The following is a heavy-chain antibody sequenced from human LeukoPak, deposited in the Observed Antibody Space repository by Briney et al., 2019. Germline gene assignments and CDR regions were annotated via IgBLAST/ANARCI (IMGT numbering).Heavy chain of an antibody. CDR1: GFTFSSYS. V-gene: IGHV3-30*02. Sequence: PGGSLRLSCAASGFTFSSYSMNWVRQAPGKGLEWVAFIRYDGSNKYYADSVKGRFTISRDNSKNTLYLQMNSLRAEDTAVYYCAKDWGCSSTSCYAVGSGIDYWGQGTLVTVSS. CDR2: IRYDGSNK. J-gene: IGHJ4*02. D-gene: IGHD2-2*01. CDR3: AKDWGCSSTSCYAVGSGIDY.